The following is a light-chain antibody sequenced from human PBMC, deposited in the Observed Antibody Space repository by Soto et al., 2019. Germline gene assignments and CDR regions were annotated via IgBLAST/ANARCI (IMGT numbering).Light chain of an antibody. CDR2: DVS. CDR3: SSYTSSSTLV. CDR1: SSDVGGYNY. V-gene: IGLV2-14*01. Sequence: QSALTQPASVSGSPGQSITISCTGTSSDVGGYNYVSWYQQHPGKAPKLLIFDVSHRPSGISNRFSGSKSGNTASLTISGLKAENEAYYYCSSYTSSSTLVFGGGTKLTVL. J-gene: IGLJ2*01.